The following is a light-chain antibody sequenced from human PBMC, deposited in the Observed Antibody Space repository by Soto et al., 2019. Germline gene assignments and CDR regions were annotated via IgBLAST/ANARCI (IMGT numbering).Light chain of an antibody. CDR3: SSYTRSSTYV. V-gene: IGLV2-14*03. J-gene: IGLJ1*01. CDR2: DVS. Sequence: QSALTQPASVSGSPGQSITISCTGTSSDVGGYNYVSWYQQHPGKAPKLMIYDVSNRPSGVSNHFSGSKSGNTASLTISGLQAEDEADYYFSSYTRSSTYVFGTGTKLTVL. CDR1: SSDVGGYNY.